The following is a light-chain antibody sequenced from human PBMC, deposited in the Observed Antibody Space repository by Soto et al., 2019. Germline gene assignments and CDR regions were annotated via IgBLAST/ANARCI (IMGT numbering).Light chain of an antibody. J-gene: IGLJ1*01. CDR1: TXDIGNYNA. Sequence: QSVLTQPASVSGSPGQSITIPCTGTTXDIGNYNAVSWYQQHPGKAPKLIIYEVTNRPSGVSDRFSGSKSGNTASLTISGLQAEDEADYYCGSWTTYRPYVFATGTKSPS. CDR2: EVT. CDR3: GSWTTYRPYV. V-gene: IGLV2-14*01.